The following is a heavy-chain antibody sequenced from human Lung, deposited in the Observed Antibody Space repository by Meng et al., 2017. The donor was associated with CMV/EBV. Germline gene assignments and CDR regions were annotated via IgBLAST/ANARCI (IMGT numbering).Heavy chain of an antibody. CDR1: GFTASSDY. CDR3: ARGVAAALFDY. V-gene: IGHV3-53*01. J-gene: IGHJ4*02. Sequence: GGSLRLSCAASGFTASSDYMSWVRQAPGKGLGWVSVIYSTGNTYYADSVKGRFTISRDNSKNTLYLQMNRLRAEDTAVYYCARGVAAALFDYWGQGTLITVSS. D-gene: IGHD2-15*01. CDR2: IYSTGNT.